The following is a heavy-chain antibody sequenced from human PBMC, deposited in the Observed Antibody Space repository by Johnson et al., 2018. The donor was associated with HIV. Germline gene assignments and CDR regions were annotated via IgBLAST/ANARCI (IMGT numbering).Heavy chain of an antibody. CDR3: ARAGRWSGDTFDI. Sequence: VQLVESGGGLVQPGRSLRLSCAASGFSVSTYDMHWVRQATGKGLDWVSVIGTAGDTYYLGSVKGRFTISRENAKNSLYLQMNSLRAGDTAVYYCARAGRWSGDTFDIWGQGTMVTVSS. V-gene: IGHV3-13*01. CDR2: IGTAGDT. CDR1: GFSVSTYD. J-gene: IGHJ3*02. D-gene: IGHD3-10*01.